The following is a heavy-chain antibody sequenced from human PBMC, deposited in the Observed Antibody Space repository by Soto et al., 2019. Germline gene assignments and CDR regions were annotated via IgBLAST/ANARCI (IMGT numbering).Heavy chain of an antibody. J-gene: IGHJ4*02. CDR1: GFTFSGYW. D-gene: IGHD2-21*02. Sequence: EVHLVESGGGLVQPGGSLRLSCAASGFTFSGYWMGWVRQAPGKGLEWVASIMKDGGVKKXXXSVKGRFTISRDNAKXXXXXXXXXXXXXXXXXXXXXRDSDFYKADYWGQGTLVTVSS. V-gene: IGHV3-7*01. CDR2: IMKDGGVK. CDR3: XRDSDFYKADY.